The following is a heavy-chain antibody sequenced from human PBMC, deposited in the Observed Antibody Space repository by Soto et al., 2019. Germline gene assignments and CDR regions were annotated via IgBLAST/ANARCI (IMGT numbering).Heavy chain of an antibody. Sequence: SETLSLTCAVYGGSFSGYYWSWIRQPPGKGLEWIGEINHSGSTNYNPSLKSRVTISVDTSKNQFSLKLSSVTAADTAVYYCAGRDYYYYGMDVWGQGTTVTVSS. J-gene: IGHJ6*02. CDR1: GGSFSGYY. CDR3: AGRDYYYYGMDV. CDR2: INHSGST. D-gene: IGHD1-26*01. V-gene: IGHV4-34*01.